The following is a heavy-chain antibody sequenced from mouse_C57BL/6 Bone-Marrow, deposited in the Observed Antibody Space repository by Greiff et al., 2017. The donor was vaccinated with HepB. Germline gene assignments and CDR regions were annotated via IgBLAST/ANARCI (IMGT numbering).Heavy chain of an antibody. CDR3: ARGVSY. V-gene: IGHV1-76*01. CDR2: IYPGSGNT. J-gene: IGHJ2*01. CDR1: GYTFTDYY. Sequence: VQLQQSGAELVRPGASVKLSCKASGYTFTDYYIDWVKQRPGQGLEWIARIYPGSGNTYYNEKFKGKATLTAEKSSSTAYMQLSSLTSEDSAVYFCARGVSYWGQGTTLTVSS.